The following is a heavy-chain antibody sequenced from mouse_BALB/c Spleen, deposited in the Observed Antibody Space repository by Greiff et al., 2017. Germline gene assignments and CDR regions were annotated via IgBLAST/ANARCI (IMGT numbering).Heavy chain of an antibody. J-gene: IGHJ4*01. V-gene: IGHV5-17*02. CDR3: ARSGGYDHAMDY. Sequence: EVKLVESGGGLVQPGGSRKLSCAASGFTFSSFGMHWVRQAPEKGLEWVAYISSGSSTIYYADTVKGRFTISRDNPKNTLFLQMTSLRSEDTAMYYCARSGGYDHAMDYWGQGTSVTVSS. CDR2: ISSGSSTI. CDR1: GFTFSSFG. D-gene: IGHD2-2*01.